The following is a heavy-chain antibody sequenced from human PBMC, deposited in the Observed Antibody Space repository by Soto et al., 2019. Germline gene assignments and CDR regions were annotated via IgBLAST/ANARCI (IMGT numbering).Heavy chain of an antibody. CDR1: GYTFTNYG. CDR2: ISAYNGDT. V-gene: IGHV1-18*04. D-gene: IGHD2-15*01. Sequence: ASVKVSCKTSGYTFTNYGITWVRQAPGQGLKWMGWISAYNGDTNYAQKFQGRVIVTTDTSTTTAYMELRSLRSDDTAVYYCARGPAGGLRGGVSYWGQGTLVTVSS. J-gene: IGHJ4*02. CDR3: ARGPAGGLRGGVSY.